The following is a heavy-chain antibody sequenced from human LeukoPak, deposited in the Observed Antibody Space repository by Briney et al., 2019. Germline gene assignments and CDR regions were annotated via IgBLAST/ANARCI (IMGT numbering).Heavy chain of an antibody. V-gene: IGHV3-30*14. D-gene: IGHD3-9*01. CDR1: GFTFSTYP. Sequence: GGSLRLSCEASGFTFSTYPMHWVRRAPDKGLEWVAMISHHGSNEYYADSVKGRFTISRDNSKNTLYLQMNNPRVEDTAIYYCARVHDTTGYYHYFDSWGQGTLVTVSS. CDR3: ARVHDTTGYYHYFDS. J-gene: IGHJ4*02. CDR2: ISHHGSNE.